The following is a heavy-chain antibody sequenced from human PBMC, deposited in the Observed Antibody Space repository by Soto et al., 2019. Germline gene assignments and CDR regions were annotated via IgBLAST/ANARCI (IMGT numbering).Heavy chain of an antibody. CDR3: ARDLWGYCGADCYPLDV. V-gene: IGHV4-59*01. Sequence: QVRLQESGPGLVKPSETLSLTCQVSVGSISGYYWTWIRQPPGKGLEWIGYMYNTGSTIYNPSLKSRVTISVDTSKNQFSLKLNSVTAADTAVYYCARDLWGYCGADCYPLDVWGQGTTVTVSS. J-gene: IGHJ6*02. CDR2: MYNTGST. CDR1: VGSISGYY. D-gene: IGHD2-21*02.